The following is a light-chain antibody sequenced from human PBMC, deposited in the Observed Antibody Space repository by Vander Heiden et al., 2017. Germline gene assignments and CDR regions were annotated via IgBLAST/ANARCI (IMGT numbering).Light chain of an antibody. CDR1: NIGSKS. Sequence: YVLTQAPSVSVAPGQTATFTCGGDNIGSKSVNWYQHQPGQARVVVVTDNNHRPSGIPERFSGSSSGNTATLTIRRVEVGDEADYYCQVWDSSRDPVVFGGGTKLTVL. V-gene: IGLV3-21*02. CDR2: DNN. CDR3: QVWDSSRDPVV. J-gene: IGLJ2*01.